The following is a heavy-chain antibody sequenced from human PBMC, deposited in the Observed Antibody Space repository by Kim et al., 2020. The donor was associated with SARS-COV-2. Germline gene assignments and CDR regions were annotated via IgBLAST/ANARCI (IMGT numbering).Heavy chain of an antibody. J-gene: IGHJ6*03. D-gene: IGHD3-9*01. V-gene: IGHV4-59*01. CDR2: IYYSGST. Sequence: SETLSLTCTVSGGSISSYYWSWIRQPPGKGLEWIGYIYYSGSTNYNPSLKSRVTISVDTSKNQFSLKLSSVTAADTAVYYCARVLQSNILTGYNLPWAYYYYMDVWGKGTTVTVSS. CDR3: ARVLQSNILTGYNLPWAYYYYMDV. CDR1: GGSISSYY.